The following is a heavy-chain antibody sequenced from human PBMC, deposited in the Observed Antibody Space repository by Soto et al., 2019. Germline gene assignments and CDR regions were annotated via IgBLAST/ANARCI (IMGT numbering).Heavy chain of an antibody. CDR3: ARLGGYYQALAH. CDR1: GGSIRSYY. Sequence: SETLSLTCTVSGGSIRSYYWSWIRQYPGKGLEWIGYIYHSGSTYYNPSLKSRVTISVDRSKNQFSLKLSSVTAADTAVYFCARLGGYYQALAHWGRGTLVTVSS. V-gene: IGHV4-59*12. J-gene: IGHJ4*02. CDR2: IYHSGST. D-gene: IGHD3-3*01.